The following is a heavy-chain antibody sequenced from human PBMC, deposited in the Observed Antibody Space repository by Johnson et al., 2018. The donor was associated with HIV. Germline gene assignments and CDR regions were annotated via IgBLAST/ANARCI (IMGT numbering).Heavy chain of an antibody. J-gene: IGHJ3*02. CDR1: GFSFSNYW. CDR3: ARGPDI. Sequence: VQLVESGGGLVQPGESLRLSCTASGFSFSNYWMHWVRQAPGKGLVWVSRINSDGGTTDYADSVKGRFTISRDNAKNTLYLQMNRLRAEDTAVYYCARGPDIWGQGTMVTVSS. CDR2: INSDGGTT. V-gene: IGHV3-74*01.